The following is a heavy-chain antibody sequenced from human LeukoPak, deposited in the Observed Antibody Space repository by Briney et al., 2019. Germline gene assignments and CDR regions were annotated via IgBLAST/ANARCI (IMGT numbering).Heavy chain of an antibody. V-gene: IGHV3-30*04. Sequence: PGGSLRLSCAASGFTFSSYAMHWVRQAPGKGLEWVAVISYDGSNKYYADSVKGRFTISRDNSKNTLYLQMNSLRAEDTAVYYCAKAHQDSSGFDAFDIWGQGTMVTVSS. CDR1: GFTFSSYA. CDR3: AKAHQDSSGFDAFDI. CDR2: ISYDGSNK. J-gene: IGHJ3*02. D-gene: IGHD3-22*01.